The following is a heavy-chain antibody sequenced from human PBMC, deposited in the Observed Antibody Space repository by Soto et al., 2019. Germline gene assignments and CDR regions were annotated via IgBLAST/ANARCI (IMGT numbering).Heavy chain of an antibody. CDR1: GFTFSNAW. V-gene: IGHV3-15*01. CDR3: TQLMYCSGGSCYLFDH. D-gene: IGHD2-15*01. Sequence: GGSLRLSCAASGFTFSNAWMSWVRQAPGKGLEWVGRIKSKTDGGTTDYAAPVKGRLTISRDDSKNTLYLQMNSLKTEDTAVYYCTQLMYCSGGSCYLFDHWGQGTLVTVSS. J-gene: IGHJ4*02. CDR2: IKSKTDGGTT.